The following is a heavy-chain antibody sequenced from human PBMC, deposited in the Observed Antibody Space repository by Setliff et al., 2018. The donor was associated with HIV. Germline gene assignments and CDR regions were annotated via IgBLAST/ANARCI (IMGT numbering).Heavy chain of an antibody. J-gene: IGHJ3*02. CDR1: GYTFSTYG. CDR3: ARDLQIVAYAFDI. V-gene: IGHV1-18*01. D-gene: IGHD2-15*01. CDR2: ISAYNGNT. Sequence: GASVKVSCKASGYTFSTYGISWVRQAPGQGLEWMGWISAYNGNTNYAQKLQGRVTVTTDTSTSTAYMELRSLRSDDTAVYYCARDLQIVAYAFDIWGQGTMVTVSS.